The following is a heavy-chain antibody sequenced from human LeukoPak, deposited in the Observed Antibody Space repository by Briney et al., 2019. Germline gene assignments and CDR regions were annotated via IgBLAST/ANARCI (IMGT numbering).Heavy chain of an antibody. V-gene: IGHV4-39*07. D-gene: IGHD6-13*01. J-gene: IGHJ5*02. CDR3: AGDCYSSSWYRWFDP. Sequence: SETLSLTCTVSGGSISSSSYYWGWIRQPPGKGLEWIGSIYYSGSTYYNPSLKSRVTISVDTSKNQFSLKLSSVTAADTAVYYCAGDCYSSSWYRWFDPWGQGTLVTVSS. CDR2: IYYSGST. CDR1: GGSISSSSYY.